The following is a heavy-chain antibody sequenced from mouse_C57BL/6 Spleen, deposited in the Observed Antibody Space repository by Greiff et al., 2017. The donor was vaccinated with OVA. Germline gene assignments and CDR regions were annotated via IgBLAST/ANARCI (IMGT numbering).Heavy chain of an antibody. CDR2: ISSGGDYI. D-gene: IGHD1-1*01. CDR3: TRAPSLYYGSSPVYFDY. Sequence: EVKLVESGEGLVKPGGSLKLSCAASGFTFSSYAMSWVRQTPEKRLEWVAYISSGGDYIYYADTVKGRFTISRDNARNTLYLQMSSLKSEDTAMYYCTRAPSLYYGSSPVYFDYWGQGTTLTVSS. V-gene: IGHV5-9-1*02. J-gene: IGHJ2*01. CDR1: GFTFSSYA.